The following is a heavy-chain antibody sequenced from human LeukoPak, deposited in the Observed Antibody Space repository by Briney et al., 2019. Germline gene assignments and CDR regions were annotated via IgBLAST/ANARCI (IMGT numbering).Heavy chain of an antibody. J-gene: IGHJ5*02. CDR3: ARGLNYYGSGSYSYWFDP. CDR1: GGSFSGYY. CDR2: INHSGST. D-gene: IGHD3-10*01. Sequence: SETLSLTCAVYGGSFSGYYWSWIRQPPGKGLEWIGGINHSGSTNYNPSLKSRVTISVDTSKNQFSLKLSSVTAADTAVYYCARGLNYYGSGSYSYWFDPWGQGTLVTVSS. V-gene: IGHV4-34*01.